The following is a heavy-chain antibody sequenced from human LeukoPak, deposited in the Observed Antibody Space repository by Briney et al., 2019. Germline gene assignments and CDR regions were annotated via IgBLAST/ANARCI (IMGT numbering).Heavy chain of an antibody. D-gene: IGHD3-22*01. V-gene: IGHV3-53*01. Sequence: QAGGSLRLSCAASGFTVSRFYMNWVRQAPGKGLEWISVIYSGGRTYYGASVKGRFTISRDDSENTLHLQMNSLTVEDTAVYYCVRIPPPDHYDSSGYGVGGRYGMDVWGQGTTVSVTS. J-gene: IGHJ6*02. CDR2: IYSGGRT. CDR1: GFTVSRFY. CDR3: VRIPPPDHYDSSGYGVGGRYGMDV.